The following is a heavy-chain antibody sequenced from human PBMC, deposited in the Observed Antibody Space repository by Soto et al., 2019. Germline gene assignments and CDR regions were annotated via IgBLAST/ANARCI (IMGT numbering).Heavy chain of an antibody. CDR2: ISYDGSNK. V-gene: IGHV3-30-3*01. CDR1: GFTFNSYA. D-gene: IGHD4-4*01. Sequence: QVQLVESGGGVVQPGRSLRLSCAVSGFTFNSYAMHWVRQAPGKGLEWVAVISYDGSNKYYADSVKGRFTISRDNSKNPLYLQVNSLRAEDTAVYYCTRDFSRFTDFDYWGQGILVTVSS. J-gene: IGHJ4*02. CDR3: TRDFSRFTDFDY.